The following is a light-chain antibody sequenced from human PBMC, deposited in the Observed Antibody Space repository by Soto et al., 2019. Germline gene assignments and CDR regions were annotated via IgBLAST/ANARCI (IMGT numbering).Light chain of an antibody. Sequence: QSVLTQPASVSGSPGQSITISCTGTSSDVGGYKYVSWYQQYPAKAPKLMVYDVSNRPSGVSNRFSGSKSGNTASLTISGLQADDEADYYCSSYTSSSTRVFGTGTKVTVL. CDR1: SSDVGGYKY. V-gene: IGLV2-14*03. J-gene: IGLJ1*01. CDR3: SSYTSSSTRV. CDR2: DVS.